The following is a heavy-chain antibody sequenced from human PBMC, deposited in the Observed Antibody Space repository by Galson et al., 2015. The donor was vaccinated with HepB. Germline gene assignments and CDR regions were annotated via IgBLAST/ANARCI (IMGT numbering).Heavy chain of an antibody. CDR1: RYSFTFYW. Sequence: QSGAEVKKPGESLRISCKGSRYSFTFYWITWVRQMPGKGLEWMGRIDPGDSDTRYSPSFQGQVTISADKSISTAYLQWSSLKASDTAMYYCARQRGLVGWFDPWGQGTLVTVSS. CDR2: IDPGDSDT. J-gene: IGHJ5*02. CDR3: ARQRGLVGWFDP. V-gene: IGHV5-51*01. D-gene: IGHD6-19*01.